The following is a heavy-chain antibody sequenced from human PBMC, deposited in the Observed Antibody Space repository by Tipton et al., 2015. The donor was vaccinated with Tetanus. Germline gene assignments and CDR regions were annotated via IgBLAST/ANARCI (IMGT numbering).Heavy chain of an antibody. J-gene: IGHJ4*02. CDR1: GGSISSGGYY. CDR2: IYYSGST. V-gene: IGHV4-31*03. CDR3: AREVHNNYYFDY. Sequence: TLSLTCTVSGGSISSGGYYWSWIRQHPGKGLEWIGYIYYSGSTYYNPSLKSRVTVSVDTSKNQFSLKLSSVTAADTAVYYCAREVHNNYYFDYWGQGTLVTVSS. D-gene: IGHD1-1*01.